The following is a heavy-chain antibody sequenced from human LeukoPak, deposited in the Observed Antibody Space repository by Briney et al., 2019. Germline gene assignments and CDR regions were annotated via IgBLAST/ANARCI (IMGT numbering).Heavy chain of an antibody. V-gene: IGHV3-21*01. CDR1: GFTFSSYS. J-gene: IGHJ4*02. Sequence: KPGGSLRLSCAASGFTFSSYSMNWVRQASGKGLEWVSSISSSSSYIYYADSVKGRFTISRDNAKNSLYLQMNSLRAEDTAVYYCARGNSAGGYYFDYWGQGTLVTVSS. CDR2: ISSSSSYI. CDR3: ARGNSAGGYYFDY. D-gene: IGHD2-15*01.